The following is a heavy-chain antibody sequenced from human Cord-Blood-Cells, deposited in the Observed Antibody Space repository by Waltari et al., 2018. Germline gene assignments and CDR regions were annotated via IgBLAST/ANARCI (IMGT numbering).Heavy chain of an antibody. CDR2: IYYSGST. CDR3: ARGGLAKTYYYDSSGYTDDAFDI. CDR1: GGSTSSPY. Sequence: QVQLQEPVPGLVKPSETLSLTCTVSGGSTSSPYWSWIRQPPGKGLDGIGYIYYSGSTNYNPSLKSRVTISVDTSKNQFSLKLSSVTAADTAVYYCARGGLAKTYYYDSSGYTDDAFDIWGQGTMVTVSS. V-gene: IGHV4-59*11. J-gene: IGHJ3*02. D-gene: IGHD3-22*01.